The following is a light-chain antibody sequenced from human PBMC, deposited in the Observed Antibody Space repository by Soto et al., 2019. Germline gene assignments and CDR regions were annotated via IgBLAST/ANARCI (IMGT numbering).Light chain of an antibody. CDR3: SSYAGSNIL. Sequence: QSALTQPPSASGSPGQSVTISCTRTSSDVGGYNYVSWYQQHPGKAPKLMIYEVSKRPSGVPDRFSGSKSGNTASLTVSGLQAEDEADYYCSSYAGSNILFGTGTKVTVL. CDR1: SSDVGGYNY. J-gene: IGLJ1*01. CDR2: EVS. V-gene: IGLV2-8*01.